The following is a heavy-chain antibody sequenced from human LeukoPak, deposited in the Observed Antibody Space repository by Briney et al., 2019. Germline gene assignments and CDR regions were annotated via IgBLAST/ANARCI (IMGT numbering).Heavy chain of an antibody. Sequence: ASVKVSCKASGYTFTSYYMHWVRQAPGQGLEWMGIINPSGGSTSYAQKFQGRVTITADKSTSTAYMELSSLRSEDTAVYYCARGVWFGDQYYFDYWGQGTLVTVSS. D-gene: IGHD3-10*01. CDR1: GYTFTSYY. V-gene: IGHV1-46*01. CDR2: INPSGGST. CDR3: ARGVWFGDQYYFDY. J-gene: IGHJ4*02.